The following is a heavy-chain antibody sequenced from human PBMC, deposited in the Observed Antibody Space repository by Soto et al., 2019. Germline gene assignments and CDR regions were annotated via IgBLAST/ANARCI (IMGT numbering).Heavy chain of an antibody. CDR3: ARKTYYDDSSGYYPTYYFDY. J-gene: IGHJ4*02. V-gene: IGHV4-4*07. CDR1: GGSISSYY. D-gene: IGHD3-22*01. CDR2: IYTSGST. Sequence: SETLSVTCTVSGGSISSYYLSWIRQPAGKGLEWIGRIYTSGSTNYNPSLKSRVTMSVDTSKNQFSLKLSSVTAADTAVYYCARKTYYDDSSGYYPTYYFDYWGLGTLLTGS.